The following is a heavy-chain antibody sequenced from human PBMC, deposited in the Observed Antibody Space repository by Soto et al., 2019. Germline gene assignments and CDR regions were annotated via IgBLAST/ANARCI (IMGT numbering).Heavy chain of an antibody. CDR1: GFTFSSYA. Sequence: EVQLLESGGGLVQPGGSLRLSCAASGFTFSSYAMSWVRQAPGKGLEWVSAISGSGGSTYYADSVKGRFTISRDNSKNTLYLKMNSLRAEDTAVYYCAKMGYCSGGSCIYYYYGMDVWGQGTTVTVSS. V-gene: IGHV3-23*01. J-gene: IGHJ6*02. CDR3: AKMGYCSGGSCIYYYYGMDV. CDR2: ISGSGGST. D-gene: IGHD2-15*01.